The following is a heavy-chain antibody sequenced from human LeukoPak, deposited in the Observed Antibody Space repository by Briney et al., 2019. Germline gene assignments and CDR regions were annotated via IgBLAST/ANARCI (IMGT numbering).Heavy chain of an antibody. J-gene: IGHJ4*02. Sequence: SWFWQYHWKEMEWIGRIYPSGTTNYNPSLKSRVTVSLDTSKNHFSLNLSSVTAADTAMYYCAREEFCNGGGCSFDSWGQGALVTVSS. V-gene: IGHV4-4*07. CDR2: IYPSGTT. D-gene: IGHD2-15*01. CDR3: AREEFCNGGGCSFDS.